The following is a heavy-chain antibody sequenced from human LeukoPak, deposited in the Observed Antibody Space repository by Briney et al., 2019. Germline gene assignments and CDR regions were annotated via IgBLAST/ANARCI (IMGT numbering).Heavy chain of an antibody. CDR1: GFTFSSYA. J-gene: IGHJ4*02. CDR2: ISYDGSNK. V-gene: IGHV3-30*18. Sequence: GGSPRLSCAASGFTFSSYAMSWVRQAPGKGLEWVAVISYDGSNKYYADSVKGRFTISRDNSKNTLYLQMNSLRAEDTAVYYCAKDIGSMVRGVILDYWGQGTLVTVSS. CDR3: AKDIGSMVRGVILDY. D-gene: IGHD3-10*01.